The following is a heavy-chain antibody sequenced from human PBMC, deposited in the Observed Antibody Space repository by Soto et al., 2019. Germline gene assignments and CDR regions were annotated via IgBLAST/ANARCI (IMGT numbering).Heavy chain of an antibody. J-gene: IGHJ4*02. CDR2: IYPGDSDT. CDR1: GYSFTSYW. V-gene: IGHV5-51*01. CDR3: ARHRPRLLWFGELPHLGY. D-gene: IGHD3-10*01. Sequence: GESLKISCNGSGYSFTSYWIGWVGQMPGKGLEWMGIIYPGDSDTRYSPSFQGQVTISADKSISTAYLQWSSLKASDTAMYYCARHRPRLLWFGELPHLGYWGQGTLVTVSS.